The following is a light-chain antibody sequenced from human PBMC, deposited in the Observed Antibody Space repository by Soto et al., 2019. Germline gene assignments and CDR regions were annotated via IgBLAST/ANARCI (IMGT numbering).Light chain of an antibody. Sequence: EIVMTQSPATLSVTPGERATLSCWASQSVTNKLAWYQQKPGQAPRLLIYDASNRATGIPARFSGSGSGTDFTLTISSLEPEDFAVYYCQQRSNWPTFGQGTKVDI. CDR3: QQRSNWPT. V-gene: IGKV3-11*01. CDR2: DAS. CDR1: QSVTNK. J-gene: IGKJ1*01.